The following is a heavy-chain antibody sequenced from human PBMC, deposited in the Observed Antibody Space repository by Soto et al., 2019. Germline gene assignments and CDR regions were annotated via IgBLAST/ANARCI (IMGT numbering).Heavy chain of an antibody. Sequence: SVKVSCKASGGTFSSYAISWVRQAPGQGLEWMGGIIPISGTANYAQKFQGRVTITADESTSTAYMELSSLRSEDTAVYYCARSQGSSTSLEIYYYYYYGMEVWGQGTTVTVSS. CDR1: GGTFSSYA. CDR2: IIPISGTA. CDR3: ARSQGSSTSLEIYYYYYYGMEV. D-gene: IGHD2-2*01. V-gene: IGHV1-69*13. J-gene: IGHJ6*02.